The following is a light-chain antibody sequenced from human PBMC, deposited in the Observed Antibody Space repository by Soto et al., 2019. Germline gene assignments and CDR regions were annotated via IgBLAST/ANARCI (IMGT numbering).Light chain of an antibody. V-gene: IGKV3D-20*01. Sequence: EIVLTQSPATLSLSPGERATLSCGASQSVSSSYLAWYQQKPGLAPRLLIYDASSRATGIPDRFSGSGSGTDFTLTISRLEPEYFAVYYCQQYGSLPWTFGQGTKVEIK. J-gene: IGKJ1*01. CDR3: QQYGSLPWT. CDR1: QSVSSSY. CDR2: DAS.